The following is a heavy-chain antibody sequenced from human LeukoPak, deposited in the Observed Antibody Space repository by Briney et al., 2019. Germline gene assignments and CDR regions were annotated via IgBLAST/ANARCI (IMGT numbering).Heavy chain of an antibody. CDR3: AKAGWELLRGSFDY. V-gene: IGHV3-23*01. D-gene: IGHD1-26*01. CDR1: GFTFSSYA. Sequence: GGSLRLSCVASGFTFSSYAMSWVRQAPGKGLEWVSAISGSGGSTYYADSVKGRFTISRDNSKNTLYLQMNSLRAEDTAVYYCAKAGWELLRGSFDYWGQGTLVTVSS. CDR2: ISGSGGST. J-gene: IGHJ4*02.